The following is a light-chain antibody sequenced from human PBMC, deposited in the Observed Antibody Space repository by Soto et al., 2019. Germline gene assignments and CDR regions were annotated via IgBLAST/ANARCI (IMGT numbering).Light chain of an antibody. J-gene: IGKJ1*01. CDR2: AAS. CDR3: LQHNSYPRK. V-gene: IGKV1-17*01. CDR1: QGIRKD. Sequence: DIQMTQSPSSLSASVGDRVTITCRASQGIRKDLGWYQQKPGKVPKRLIYAASSLQSGVPSRFSGSGSGTAFTLTFSSLQPEDFAHYYCLQHNSYPRKFVQGTKLEIK.